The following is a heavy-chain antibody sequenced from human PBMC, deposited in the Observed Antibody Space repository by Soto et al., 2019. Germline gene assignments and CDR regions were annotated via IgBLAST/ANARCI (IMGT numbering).Heavy chain of an antibody. CDR2: IRSKAYGGTT. D-gene: IGHD6-19*01. J-gene: IGHJ3*02. Sequence: GGSLRLSCTASGFTFGDYAMSWFRQAPGKGLEWVGFIRSKAYGGTTEYAASVKGRFTISRDDSKSIAYLQMNSLKTEDTAVYYCTRERDWAVAEVLDAFDIWGQGTMVTVSS. CDR1: GFTFGDYA. V-gene: IGHV3-49*03. CDR3: TRERDWAVAEVLDAFDI.